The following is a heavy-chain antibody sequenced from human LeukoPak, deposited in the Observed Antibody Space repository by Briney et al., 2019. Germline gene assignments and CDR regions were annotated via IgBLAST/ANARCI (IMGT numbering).Heavy chain of an antibody. CDR1: GFTFSSYS. CDR3: AKDGRIAVAGGFDY. V-gene: IGHV3-48*04. Sequence: GGSLRLSCAASGFTFSSYSMNWVRQAPGKGLEWVSCISSSSSTYYADSVRGRFTISRDNAKNSLYLQMNSLRAEDTAVYYCAKDGRIAVAGGFDYWGQGTLVTVSS. J-gene: IGHJ4*02. CDR2: ISSSSST. D-gene: IGHD6-19*01.